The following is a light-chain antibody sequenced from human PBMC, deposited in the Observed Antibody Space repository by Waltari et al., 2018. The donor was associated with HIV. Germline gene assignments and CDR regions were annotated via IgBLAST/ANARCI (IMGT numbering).Light chain of an antibody. Sequence: DIQMTQSPSSLSASVGDRVTIACRTGRAVITKLNWYQQKPGTAPKLLIYDASTLQTGAPTRFRGNGSGTDFTLTINNLQPDDFATYFCQQSYDTPLTFGPGTKVEVK. J-gene: IGKJ3*01. CDR2: DAS. CDR3: QQSYDTPLT. CDR1: RAVITK. V-gene: IGKV1-39*01.